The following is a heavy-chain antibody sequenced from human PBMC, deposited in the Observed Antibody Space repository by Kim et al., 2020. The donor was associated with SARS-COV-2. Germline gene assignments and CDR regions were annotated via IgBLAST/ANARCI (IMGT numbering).Heavy chain of an antibody. Sequence: WGSLRLSCAASGFTFSSYSMNWVRQAPGKGLEWVSYISSSSSTIYYADSVKGRFTISRYNAKNSLYLQMNSLRAEDTAVYYCARDDEKLELLSDWGQGTLVTVSS. CDR3: ARDDEKLELLSD. CDR1: GFTFSSYS. D-gene: IGHD1-7*01. V-gene: IGHV3-48*04. J-gene: IGHJ4*02. CDR2: ISSSSSTI.